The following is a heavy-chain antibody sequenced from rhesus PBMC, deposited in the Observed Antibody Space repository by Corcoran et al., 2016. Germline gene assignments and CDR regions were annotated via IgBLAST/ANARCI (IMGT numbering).Heavy chain of an antibody. CDR1: GGTISSGYYY. CDR2: IYSNSEST. D-gene: IGHD3-3*01. Sequence: QVQLQESGPGLVKPSETLSLTCAVSGGTISSGYYYWSWIRQPPGRGLEWIGGIYSNSESTNYNPSLKSRVTISKDTSKNQFSLKVSSVTATDTAVYYCARGDWSYWYFDLWGPGTPITISS. V-gene: IGHV4S12*01. J-gene: IGHJ2*01. CDR3: ARGDWSYWYFDL.